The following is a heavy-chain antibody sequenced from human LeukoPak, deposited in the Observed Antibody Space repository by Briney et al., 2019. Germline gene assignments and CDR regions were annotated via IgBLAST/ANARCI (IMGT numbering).Heavy chain of an antibody. J-gene: IGHJ4*02. D-gene: IGHD2-8*01. CDR2: ISSSGSTI. V-gene: IGHV3-48*03. Sequence: GGSLRLSCAASGFTFSTYEMNWVRQAPGRGLEWDSYISSSGSTIFYADSVKGRFTISRDNAKNSLYLQMSSLRVEDSAVYYCARDVRNGYYFDYWGQGTLVTVSS. CDR1: GFTFSTYE. CDR3: ARDVRNGYYFDY.